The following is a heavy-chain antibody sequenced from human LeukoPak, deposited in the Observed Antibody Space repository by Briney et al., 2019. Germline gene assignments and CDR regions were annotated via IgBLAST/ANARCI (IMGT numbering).Heavy chain of an antibody. CDR2: INTNTGNP. D-gene: IGHD2-15*01. CDR1: GYTFTSYG. V-gene: IGHV7-4-1*02. J-gene: IGHJ3*02. CDR3: AIQDIVVVVAANAFDI. Sequence: ASVKVSCKASGYTFTSYGISWVRQAPGQGLEWMGWINTNTGNPTYAQGFTGRFVFSLDTSVSTAYLQISSLKAEDTAVYYCAIQDIVVVVAANAFDIWGQGTMVTVSS.